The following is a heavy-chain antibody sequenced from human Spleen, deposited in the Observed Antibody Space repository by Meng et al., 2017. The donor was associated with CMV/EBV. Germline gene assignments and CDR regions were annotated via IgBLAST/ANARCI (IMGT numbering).Heavy chain of an antibody. CDR3: ARASITIFGVVKVYFDY. D-gene: IGHD3-3*01. V-gene: IGHV3-30*02. J-gene: IGHJ4*02. CDR1: GFSFSNYG. Sequence: GESLKISCAASGFSFSNYGIHWVRQAPGKGLEWVAFIGYDGSNKYYPDSVKGRFTISRDNAKNSLYLQMNSLRAEDTAVYYCARASITIFGVVKVYFDYWGQGTLVTVSS. CDR2: IGYDGSNK.